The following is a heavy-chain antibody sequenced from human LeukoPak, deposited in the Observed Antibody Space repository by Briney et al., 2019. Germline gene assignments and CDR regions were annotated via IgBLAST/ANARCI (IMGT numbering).Heavy chain of an antibody. D-gene: IGHD2-15*01. CDR2: IYYSGST. CDR1: GGSISSSSYY. J-gene: IGHJ4*02. Sequence: PSETLSLTCTVSGGSISSSSYYWGWIRQPPGKGLEWIGSIYYSGSTYYNPSLKSRVTISVDTSKNQFSLKLSSVTAADTAVYYCARVNIVVVVAAKNHPNRVFDYWGQGTLVTVSS. CDR3: ARVNIVVVVAAKNHPNRVFDY. V-gene: IGHV4-39*07.